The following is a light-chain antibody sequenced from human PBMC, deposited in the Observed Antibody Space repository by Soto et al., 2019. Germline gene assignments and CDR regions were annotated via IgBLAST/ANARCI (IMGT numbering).Light chain of an antibody. CDR3: QQYNNWLT. CDR1: QSVSSN. V-gene: IGKV3-15*01. J-gene: IGKJ4*01. Sequence: EIVMTQSPATLSVSPGSRATVLSRASQSVSSNLAWYQLKPGQAPRLLIYDTSTRATGIPARFSGSGSGTEFTLTISSLKSEDFAVYYCQQYNNWLTFGGGTKVDIK. CDR2: DTS.